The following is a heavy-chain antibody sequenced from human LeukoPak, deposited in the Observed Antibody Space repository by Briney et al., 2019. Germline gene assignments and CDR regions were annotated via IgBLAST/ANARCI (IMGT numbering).Heavy chain of an antibody. V-gene: IGHV3-33*08. CDR2: IWYDGSNK. Sequence: HPGGSLRLSCAASGNYWMHWVRQAPGKGLEWVAVIWYDGSNKYYADSVKGRFTISRDNSKNTLYLQMNSLRAEDTAVYYCARDPEYYYGSAEYYFDYWGQGTLVTVSS. CDR3: ARDPEYYYGSAEYYFDY. J-gene: IGHJ4*02. D-gene: IGHD3-10*01. CDR1: GNYW.